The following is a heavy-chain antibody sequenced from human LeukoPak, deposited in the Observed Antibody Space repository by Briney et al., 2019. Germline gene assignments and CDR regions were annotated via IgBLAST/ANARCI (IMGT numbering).Heavy chain of an antibody. J-gene: IGHJ6*03. CDR3: ARQMYSSSFYMDV. CDR1: GGSISSYY. CDR2: IYTSGST. D-gene: IGHD6-6*01. Sequence: SETLSLTCTVSGGSISSYYWSWIRQPPGKGLEWIGYIYTSGSTNYNPSLKSRVTISVDTSKDQFSLKLSSVTAADTAVYYCARQMYSSSFYMDVWGKGTTVTVSS. V-gene: IGHV4-4*09.